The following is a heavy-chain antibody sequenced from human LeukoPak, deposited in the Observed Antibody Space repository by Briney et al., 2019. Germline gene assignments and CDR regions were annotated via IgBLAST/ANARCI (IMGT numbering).Heavy chain of an antibody. J-gene: IGHJ4*02. V-gene: IGHV4-59*08. Sequence: PSETLSLTCTVSGGSISSYYWSWIRQPPGKGLEWIGYIYYSGSTNYNPSLKSRVTISVDTSKNQFSLKLSSVTAADTAVYYCARSMTTVTTSFDYWGQGTLVTVSS. CDR2: IYYSGST. CDR1: GGSISSYY. CDR3: ARSMTTVTTSFDY. D-gene: IGHD4-17*01.